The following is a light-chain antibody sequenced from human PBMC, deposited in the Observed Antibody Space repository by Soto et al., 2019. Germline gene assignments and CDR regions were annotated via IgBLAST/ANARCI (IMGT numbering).Light chain of an antibody. CDR2: GAS. V-gene: IGKV3-15*01. J-gene: IGKJ1*01. CDR3: QQYNNWLQT. CDR1: QTINDN. Sequence: VMKLAVATLSVSPGERATLSCRASQTINDNVAWYQLKDGQVPRLVIYGASTRATDIPARFSGSGSGTEFTLTMSSLQSEDFAEYHCQQYNNWLQTFGQGSNADIK.